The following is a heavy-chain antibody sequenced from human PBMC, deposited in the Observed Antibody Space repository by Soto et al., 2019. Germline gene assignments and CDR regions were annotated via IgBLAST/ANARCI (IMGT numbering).Heavy chain of an antibody. Sequence: ASVKVSCKASGYTFTSYGISWVRQAPGQGLEWMGWISAYNGNTNYAQKLQGRVTMTTDTSTSTAYMELRSLRSDDTAVYYCARDWGIAVAAEYYVMDFRGQGTTVTVSS. D-gene: IGHD6-19*01. CDR1: GYTFTSYG. CDR2: ISAYNGNT. CDR3: ARDWGIAVAAEYYVMDF. J-gene: IGHJ6*02. V-gene: IGHV1-18*01.